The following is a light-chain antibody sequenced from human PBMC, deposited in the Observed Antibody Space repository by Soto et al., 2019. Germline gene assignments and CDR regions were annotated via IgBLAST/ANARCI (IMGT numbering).Light chain of an antibody. CDR2: GAS. J-gene: IGKJ4*01. Sequence: EIVMTQSPATLSVSPGERATLSCRASQSLKTDGQPFTDYLAWYQQKPGQAPRLLIHGASIRATGVPARFSGSGSGTEFTCAIRCLKSEGCAVYFCQQYARWPLTFGGGTNVEIK. V-gene: IGKV3-15*01. CDR1: QSLKTDGQPFTDY. CDR3: QQYARWPLT.